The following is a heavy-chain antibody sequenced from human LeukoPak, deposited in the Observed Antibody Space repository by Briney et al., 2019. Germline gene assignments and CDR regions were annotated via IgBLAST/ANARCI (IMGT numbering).Heavy chain of an antibody. CDR2: IYSGGST. J-gene: IGHJ1*01. Sequence: GGSLRLSCAASGFTVSSNYMSWVRQAPGKGLEWVSVIYSGGSTYYADSVKGRFTISRDNSKNTLYLQMNSLRAEDTAVYYCARVGNSGSPWGYFQHWGQGTLVTVSS. D-gene: IGHD3-10*01. CDR1: GFTVSSNY. CDR3: ARVGNSGSPWGYFQH. V-gene: IGHV3-53*01.